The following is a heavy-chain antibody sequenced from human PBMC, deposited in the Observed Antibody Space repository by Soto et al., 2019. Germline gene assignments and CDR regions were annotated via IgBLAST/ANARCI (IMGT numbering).Heavy chain of an antibody. CDR3: ATNAFSVDY. V-gene: IGHV3-21*04. CDR1: GFISGYS. D-gene: IGHD3-3*02. CDR2: ISSSGIFT. J-gene: IGHJ4*02. Sequence: EVQLVESGGGLVKPGGSLRLSCAASGFISGYSMIWVRQAPGKGLEWVSHISSSGIFTDYADSVKGRFTISRDNAKNSLYLQMNSLRAEDTAVYYCATNAFSVDYWGQGTLVTVSS.